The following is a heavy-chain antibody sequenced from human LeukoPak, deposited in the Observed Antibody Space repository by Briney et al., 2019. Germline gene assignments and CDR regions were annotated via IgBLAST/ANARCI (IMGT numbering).Heavy chain of an antibody. V-gene: IGHV1-2*02. CDR3: ARGRAGYCSGGSCQTFDP. D-gene: IGHD2-15*01. CDR2: INPNSGGT. J-gene: IGHJ5*02. CDR1: GYTFTGYY. Sequence: ASVKVSCKASGYTFTGYYMHWVRQAPGQGLEWMGWINPNSGGTNYAQKFQGRVTMTRDTSISTAYMELSRLRSDDTAVYYCARGRAGYCSGGSCQTFDPWGQGTLVTVSS.